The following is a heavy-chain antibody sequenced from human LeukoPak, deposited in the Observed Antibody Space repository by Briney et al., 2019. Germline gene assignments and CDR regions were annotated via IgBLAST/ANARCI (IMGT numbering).Heavy chain of an antibody. V-gene: IGHV1-69*06. D-gene: IGHD3-3*01. CDR1: GGTFSSYA. J-gene: IGHJ6*03. CDR3: ARDVGDFWSGYNYYYYMDV. Sequence: GASVKVSCKASGGTFSSYAISWVRQAPGQGLEWMGGIIPIFGTANYAQKFQGRVTITADKSTSTAYMELSSLRSEDTAVYYCARDVGDFWSGYNYYYYMDVWGKGTTVTVSS. CDR2: IIPIFGTA.